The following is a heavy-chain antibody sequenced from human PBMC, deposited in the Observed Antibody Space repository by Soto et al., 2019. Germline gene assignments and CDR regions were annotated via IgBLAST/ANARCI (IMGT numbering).Heavy chain of an antibody. V-gene: IGHV1-18*01. J-gene: IGHJ5*02. CDR3: ARGDSSSGLDP. CDR1: GYTFTNYG. D-gene: IGHD6-6*01. CDR2: ISAYNGNT. Sequence: QVQVVQSGTEVKKPGASVKVSCKASGYTFTNYGISWVRQAPGQGLEWMGWISAYNGNTNYAQIFQGRVTLTTDTSTTTAYMELRSLRSDDTAVYYCARGDSSSGLDPWGHGILVTVSS.